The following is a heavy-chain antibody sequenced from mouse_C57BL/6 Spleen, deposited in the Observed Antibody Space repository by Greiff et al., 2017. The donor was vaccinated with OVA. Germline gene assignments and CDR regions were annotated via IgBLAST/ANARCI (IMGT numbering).Heavy chain of an antibody. CDR2: IDPANGDT. CDR3: TRGLRGY. Sequence: EVQLQQSGAELVRPGASVKLSCPASGFNIKDDYMTWVKQRPEQGLEWIGWIDPANGDTEYASKFQGKATITADTSSNTAYLQLSSLTSEDTAVYYCTRGLRGYWGQGTTLTVSS. D-gene: IGHD3-2*02. CDR1: GFNIKDDY. V-gene: IGHV14-4*01. J-gene: IGHJ2*01.